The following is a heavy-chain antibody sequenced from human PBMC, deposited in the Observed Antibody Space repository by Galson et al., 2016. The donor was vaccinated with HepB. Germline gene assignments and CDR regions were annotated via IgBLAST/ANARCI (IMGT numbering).Heavy chain of an antibody. Sequence: SVKVSCKAAGYTFATYYMHWVRQVPGQALEWMGIINPSGGSTNYAQKFQGRVTLTRDTSTSTVYMELSGLRSEDTAVYYCARDACNYISCPYYYMDVWGKGTTVTVSS. J-gene: IGHJ6*03. V-gene: IGHV1-46*01. CDR3: ARDACNYISCPYYYMDV. D-gene: IGHD6-6*01. CDR2: INPSGGST. CDR1: GYTFATYY.